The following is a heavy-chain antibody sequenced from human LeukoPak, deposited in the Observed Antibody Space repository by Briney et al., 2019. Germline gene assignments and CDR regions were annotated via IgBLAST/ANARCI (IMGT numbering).Heavy chain of an antibody. CDR2: IKQDGSEK. J-gene: IGHJ6*03. V-gene: IGHV3-7*01. CDR3: ARDPKYYDILTGYYSHYYYMDV. CDR1: GFTFSSSW. Sequence: GGSLRLSCAASGFTFSSSWMSWVRQAPGKGLEWVASIKQDGSEKYYVDSVKGRFTISRDNAKNSLYLQMNSLRAEDTAVYYCARDPKYYDILTGYYSHYYYMDVWGKGTTVTMSS. D-gene: IGHD3-9*01.